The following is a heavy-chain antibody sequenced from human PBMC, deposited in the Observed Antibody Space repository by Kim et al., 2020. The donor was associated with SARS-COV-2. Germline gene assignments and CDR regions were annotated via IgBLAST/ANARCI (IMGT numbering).Heavy chain of an antibody. D-gene: IGHD6-25*01. J-gene: IGHJ4*02. CDR2: IYYTGST. CDR1: DGSISSYK. Sequence: SETLSLTCTVSDGSISSYKWGWIRLPPGKGLEWIGHIYYTGSTNYNPPLESRVTISVDTSKNQLSLRLTSVTAEDTAVYYCARRSQRENFFDYWGQGTLVTVSS. V-gene: IGHV4-59*13. CDR3: ARRSQRENFFDY.